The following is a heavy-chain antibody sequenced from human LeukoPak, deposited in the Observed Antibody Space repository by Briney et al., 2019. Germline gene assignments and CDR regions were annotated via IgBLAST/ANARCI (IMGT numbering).Heavy chain of an antibody. CDR3: AKSVVTAIGAFDI. CDR1: GFTFSSYW. Sequence: GGSLRLSCAASGFTFSSYWMGWVRQAPGKGLEWVANIKRDGSEIHHVDSVEGRFTISRENAKNSLYLQMNSLRVEDTAVYYCAKSVVTAIGAFDIWGQGTMVSVSS. D-gene: IGHD2-21*02. J-gene: IGHJ3*02. V-gene: IGHV3-7*01. CDR2: IKRDGSEI.